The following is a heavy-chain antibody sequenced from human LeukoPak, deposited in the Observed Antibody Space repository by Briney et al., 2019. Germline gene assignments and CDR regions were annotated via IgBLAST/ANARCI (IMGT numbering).Heavy chain of an antibody. V-gene: IGHV4-34*01. CDR1: GGSFSGYY. D-gene: IGHD2-2*02. CDR2: INHSGST. CDR3: ARLRSGYNYYMDV. J-gene: IGHJ6*03. Sequence: PSETLSLTCAVYGGSFSGYYWSWIRQPPGKGLEWIGEINHSGSTNYNPSLTSRVTISVDTSKNQFSLKLSSVTAADTAVYYCARLRSGYNYYMDVWGEGTTVTISS.